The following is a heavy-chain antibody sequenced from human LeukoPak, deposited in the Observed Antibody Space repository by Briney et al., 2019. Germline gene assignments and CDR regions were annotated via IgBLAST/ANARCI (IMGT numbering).Heavy chain of an antibody. CDR2: LTNSGGST. CDR3: AGRSCSGGSCYGAFDI. V-gene: IGHV3-23*01. J-gene: IGHJ3*02. Sequence: GGSLRLSCAASGFTFSTYAMSWVRQAPGKGLEWVSSLTNSGGSTFYADSVKGRFTISRDNSKNTLYLQMNSLRADDTAVYYCAGRSCSGGSCYGAFDIWGQGTMVTVSS. CDR1: GFTFSTYA. D-gene: IGHD2-15*01.